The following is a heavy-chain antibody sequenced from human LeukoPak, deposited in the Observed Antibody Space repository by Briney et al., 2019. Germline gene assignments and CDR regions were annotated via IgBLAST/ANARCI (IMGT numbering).Heavy chain of an antibody. CDR2: MNPNSGNT. Sequence: ASVKVSCKASGHTFTSYDINWVRQATGQGLEWMGWMNPNSGNTGYAQKFQGRVTMTRNTSISTAYMELSSLRSEDTAVYYCARVRITIFGVVIYGMDVWGQGTTVTVSS. V-gene: IGHV1-8*01. CDR3: ARVRITIFGVVIYGMDV. J-gene: IGHJ6*02. CDR1: GHTFTSYD. D-gene: IGHD3-3*01.